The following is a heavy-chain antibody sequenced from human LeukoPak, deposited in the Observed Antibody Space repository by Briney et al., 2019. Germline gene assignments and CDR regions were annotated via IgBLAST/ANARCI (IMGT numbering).Heavy chain of an antibody. Sequence: GGSLKLSCAASGFTFSGSDIHWVRQASGKGLEWVGHIRSKTNNYATADAASVKGRFTFSRDDSKITAYIQMNSLRTEDTAVYYCARDQLRYFDRSANDYWGQGTLVIVSS. V-gene: IGHV3-73*01. D-gene: IGHD3-9*01. CDR1: GFTFSGSD. J-gene: IGHJ4*02. CDR3: ARDQLRYFDRSANDY. CDR2: IRSKTNNYAT.